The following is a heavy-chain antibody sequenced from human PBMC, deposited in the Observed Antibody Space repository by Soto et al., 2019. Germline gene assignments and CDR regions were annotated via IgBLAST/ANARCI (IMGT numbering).Heavy chain of an antibody. Sequence: ASVKVSCKVSGYTLTELSMHWVRQAPGKGLEWMGGFDPEDGETIYAQKFQGRVTMTEDTSTDTAYMELSSLRSEDTAVYYCATIAAPSTVTTINFWFDPWGQGTLVTVSS. CDR3: ATIAAPSTVTTINFWFDP. V-gene: IGHV1-24*01. D-gene: IGHD4-17*01. J-gene: IGHJ5*02. CDR1: GYTLTELS. CDR2: FDPEDGET.